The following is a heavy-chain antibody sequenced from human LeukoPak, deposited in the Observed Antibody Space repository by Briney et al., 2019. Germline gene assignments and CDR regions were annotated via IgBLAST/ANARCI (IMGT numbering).Heavy chain of an antibody. CDR1: GFTVSSNY. J-gene: IGHJ4*02. V-gene: IGHV3-66*02. CDR3: AKGYDYRSGAGSFDY. D-gene: IGHD3-10*01. Sequence: GGSLRLSCAASGFTVSSNYMSWVRQAPGKGLEWVSSIYIGGSTYYADSVKGRFTISRDNSKNTLYLQMNGLRADDTAVYYCAKGYDYRSGAGSFDYWGQGTLVTVSS. CDR2: IYIGGST.